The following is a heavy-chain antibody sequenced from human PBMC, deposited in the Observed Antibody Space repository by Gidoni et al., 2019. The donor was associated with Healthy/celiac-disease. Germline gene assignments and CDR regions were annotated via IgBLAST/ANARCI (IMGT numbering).Heavy chain of an antibody. Sequence: EVQLVESGGGLVKPGGSLRLSGAASGFNFSSYSMNWVRQAPGKGLEWVASIISGSSCISYSDALMDRFSIFSDNASNSLYLQMISLLAEDTAVYYCAADLLSTIFGFGALGYWGQGTLVTVSA. CDR3: AADLLSTIFGFGALGY. V-gene: IGHV3-21*01. D-gene: IGHD3-3*01. J-gene: IGHJ4*02. CDR2: IISGSSCI. CDR1: GFNFSSYS.